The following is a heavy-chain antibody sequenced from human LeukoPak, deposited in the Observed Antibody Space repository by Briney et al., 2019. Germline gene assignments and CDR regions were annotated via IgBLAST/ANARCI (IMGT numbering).Heavy chain of an antibody. CDR2: ISTYNGDT. Sequence: ASVKVSCKASGYTFTKYGLGWVRQAPGQGLEWMGWISTYNGDTYFAQKVQGGVTMTTETTTATGYMELRSLRSDDTAVYYCARTPNYGSGSLFFWFDSWGQGTLVTVSS. CDR3: ARTPNYGSGSLFFWFDS. D-gene: IGHD3-10*01. J-gene: IGHJ5*01. CDR1: GYTFTKYG. V-gene: IGHV1-18*01.